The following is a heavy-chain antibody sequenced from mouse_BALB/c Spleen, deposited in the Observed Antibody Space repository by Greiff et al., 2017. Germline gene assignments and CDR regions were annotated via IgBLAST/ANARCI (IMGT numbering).Heavy chain of an antibody. Sequence: VQLQQPGAELVEPGASVKLSCKASGYTFTSYWMHWVKQRPGQGLEWIGEINPSNGRTNYNEKFKSKATLTVDKSSSTAYMQLSSLTSEDSAVYYCASITTGFAYWGQGTLVTVSA. CDR1: GYTFTSYW. V-gene: IGHV1S81*02. CDR2: INPSNGRT. D-gene: IGHD1-2*01. CDR3: ASITTGFAY. J-gene: IGHJ3*01.